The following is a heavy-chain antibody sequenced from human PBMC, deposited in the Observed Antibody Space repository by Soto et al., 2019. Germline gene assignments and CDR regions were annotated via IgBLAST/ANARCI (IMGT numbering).Heavy chain of an antibody. CDR2: INPSGGST. D-gene: IGHD3-10*01. CDR1: GYTFTSYY. CDR3: AISRGAGFYGMDV. J-gene: IGHJ6*02. V-gene: IGHV1-46*01. Sequence: ASVKVSCKASGYTFTSYYMHWVRQAPGQGLEWMGIINPSGGSTSYAQKFQGRVTMTRDTSTSTAYMELSSLRSDDTAVYYRAISRGAGFYGMDVWGQGTTVTVFS.